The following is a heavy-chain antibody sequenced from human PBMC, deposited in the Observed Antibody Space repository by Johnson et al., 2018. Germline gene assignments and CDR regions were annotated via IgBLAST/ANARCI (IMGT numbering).Heavy chain of an antibody. V-gene: IGHV3-30*03. D-gene: IGHD5-18*01. CDR2: ISYDGSNK. Sequence: QVQLVESGGGVVQXGRSLRLSCAASGFTFSSYGMHWVRQAPGKGLEWVAVISYDGSNKYYADSVKGRFTISRDNSKNTLYLQMNSRRAEDTAVYYCARARSWGIQLYYYYYGMDVWGQGTTVTVSS. CDR3: ARARSWGIQLYYYYYGMDV. CDR1: GFTFSSYG. J-gene: IGHJ6*02.